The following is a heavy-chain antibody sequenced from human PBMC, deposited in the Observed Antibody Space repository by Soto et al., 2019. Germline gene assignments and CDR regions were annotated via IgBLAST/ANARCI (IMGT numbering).Heavy chain of an antibody. CDR1: GGSISSSSYY. D-gene: IGHD2-8*01. CDR3: ARSLMVYAISGSWWFDP. J-gene: IGHJ5*02. CDR2: IYYSGST. V-gene: IGHV4-39*01. Sequence: TSETLSLTCTVSGGSISSSSYYWGWIRQPPGKGLEWIGSIYYSGSTYYNPSLKSRVTISVDTSKNQFSLKLSSVTAADTAVYYCARSLMVYAISGSWWFDPWGQGTLVTVSS.